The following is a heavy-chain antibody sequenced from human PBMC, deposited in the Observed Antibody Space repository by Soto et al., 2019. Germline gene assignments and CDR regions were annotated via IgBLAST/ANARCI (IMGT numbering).Heavy chain of an antibody. J-gene: IGHJ4*02. CDR1: GGSISSSSYY. CDR2: IYYSGST. V-gene: IGHV4-39*01. CDR3: ARRGSGSYHDY. D-gene: IGHD3-10*01. Sequence: PSETLSLTCTVSGGSISSSSYYWGWIRQPPGKGLEWIGSIYYSGSTYYNPSLKSRVTISVDTSKNQFSLKLSSVTAADTAVYYCARRGSGSYHDYWGQGILVTVSS.